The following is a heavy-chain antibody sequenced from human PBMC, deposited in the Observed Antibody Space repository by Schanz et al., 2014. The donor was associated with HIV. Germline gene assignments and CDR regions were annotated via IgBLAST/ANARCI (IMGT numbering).Heavy chain of an antibody. D-gene: IGHD2-15*01. V-gene: IGHV3-48*04. J-gene: IGHJ2*01. Sequence: EVQLLESGGGLVQPGGSLRLSCAASGFTFSSYAMSWVRQAPGKGLEWISYISSGGSTKYYADSVKGRFTISRDNAKNSLFLQMNSLRAEDTAVYYCALSRPSGYGGSWYFDLWGRGTLVAVSS. CDR1: GFTFSSYA. CDR3: ALSRPSGYGGSWYFDL. CDR2: ISSGGSTK.